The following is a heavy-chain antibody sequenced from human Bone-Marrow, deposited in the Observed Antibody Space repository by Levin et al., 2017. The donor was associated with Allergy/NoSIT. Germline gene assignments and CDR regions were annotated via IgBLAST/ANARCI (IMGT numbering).Heavy chain of an antibody. V-gene: IGHV4-59*01. CDR3: AREGFPYYDFWSGYWNWGMDV. D-gene: IGHD3-3*01. CDR2: IYYSGST. CDR1: GGSISSYY. J-gene: IGHJ6*03. Sequence: SETLSLTCTVSGGSISSYYWSWIRQPPGKGLEWIGYIYYSGSTNYNPSLKSRVTISVDTSKNQFSLKLSSVTAADTAVYYCAREGFPYYDFWSGYWNWGMDVWGKGTTVTVSS.